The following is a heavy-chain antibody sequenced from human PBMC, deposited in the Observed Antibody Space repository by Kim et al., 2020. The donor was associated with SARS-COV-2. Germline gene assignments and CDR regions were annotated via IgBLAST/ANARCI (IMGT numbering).Heavy chain of an antibody. CDR1: GGSISSYY. D-gene: IGHD3-22*01. V-gene: IGHV4-59*08. Sequence: SETLSLTCTVSGGSISSYYWSWIRQPPGKGLEWIGYIYYSGSTNYNPSLKSRVTISVDTSKNQFSLKLSSVTAADTAVYYCARHRRAYYDSSGYYNHFDYWGQGTLVTVSS. CDR3: ARHRRAYYDSSGYYNHFDY. CDR2: IYYSGST. J-gene: IGHJ4*02.